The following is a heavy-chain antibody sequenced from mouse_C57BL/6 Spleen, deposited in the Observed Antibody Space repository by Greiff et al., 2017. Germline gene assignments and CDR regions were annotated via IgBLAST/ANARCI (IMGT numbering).Heavy chain of an antibody. D-gene: IGHD1-1*01. CDR2: IDPANGNT. CDR3: ARGTTVVADYYAMDY. V-gene: IGHV14-3*01. Sequence: EVKLQESVAELVRPGASVKLSCTASGFNIKNTYMHWVKQRPEQGLEWIGRIDPANGNTKYAPKFQGKATITADTSSNTAYLQLSSLTSEDTAIYYCARGTTVVADYYAMDYWGQGTSVTVSS. J-gene: IGHJ4*01. CDR1: GFNIKNTY.